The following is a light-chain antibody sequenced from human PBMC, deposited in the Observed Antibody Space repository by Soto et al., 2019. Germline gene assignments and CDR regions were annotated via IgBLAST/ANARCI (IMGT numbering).Light chain of an antibody. Sequence: QSALTQPASVSGSPGQSITISCSGTSSDVGSYNLVTWYQQHAGKAPKLMIYEGSKRPSGVSNRFSGSKSGNTASLTISGLQAEDEADYYCYSYTSSSSYVFGSGTKLTVL. V-gene: IGLV2-14*02. J-gene: IGLJ1*01. CDR2: EGS. CDR1: SSDVGSYNL. CDR3: YSYTSSSSYV.